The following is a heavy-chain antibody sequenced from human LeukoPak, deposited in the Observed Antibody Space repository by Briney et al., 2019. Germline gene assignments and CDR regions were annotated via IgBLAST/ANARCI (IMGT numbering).Heavy chain of an antibody. V-gene: IGHV1-8*01. Sequence: ASVKVSCKASGYTFTSYDINWVRQATGQGLEWMGWMNPNSGNTGYAQEFQGRVTMTRNTSISTAYMELSSLRSEDTAVYYCARGFSGWRGKRVRRGDYWGQGTLVTVSS. D-gene: IGHD6-19*01. CDR3: ARGFSGWRGKRVRRGDY. CDR2: MNPNSGNT. CDR1: GYTFTSYD. J-gene: IGHJ4*02.